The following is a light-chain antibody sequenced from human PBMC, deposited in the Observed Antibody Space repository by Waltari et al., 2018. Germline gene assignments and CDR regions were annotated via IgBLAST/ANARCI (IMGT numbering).Light chain of an antibody. J-gene: IGLJ3*02. Sequence: SYVLTQPPSVSVAPGQTARITWGGNNIGSNSVHWYQQKPGQAPVLVVYDDSDRPSGIPERFSGSNSGNTATLTISRVEAGDEADYYCQVWDSSSDSWVFGGGTKLTVL. CDR2: DDS. CDR1: NIGSNS. CDR3: QVWDSSSDSWV. V-gene: IGLV3-21*02.